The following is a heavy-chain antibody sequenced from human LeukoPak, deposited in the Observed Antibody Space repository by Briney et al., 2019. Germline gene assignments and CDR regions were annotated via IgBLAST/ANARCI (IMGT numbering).Heavy chain of an antibody. J-gene: IGHJ4*02. CDR1: GYTFTGYY. V-gene: IGHV1-2*02. CDR3: ARDPGGTWGGYYLGGGGY. CDR2: INPNSGGT. D-gene: IGHD5-12*01. Sequence: AASVKVSCKASGYTFTGYYMHWVRQAPGQGLEWMGWINPNSGGTNYAQKFQGRVTMTRDTSISTAYMELSRLRSDDTAVYYCARDPGGTWGGYYLGGGGYWGQGTLVTVSS.